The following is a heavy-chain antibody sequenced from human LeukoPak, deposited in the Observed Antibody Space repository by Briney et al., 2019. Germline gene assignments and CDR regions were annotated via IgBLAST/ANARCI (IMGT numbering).Heavy chain of an antibody. CDR3: ARVNYYGSGSYKAFDI. J-gene: IGHJ3*02. Sequence: GGSLRLSCAASGFTFSSYAMSWVRQAPGKGLEWVSAISGSGGSTYYADSVKGRFTISRDNSKNTLYLQMNSLRAEDTAVYYCARVNYYGSGSYKAFDIWGQGTMVTVSS. CDR1: GFTFSSYA. D-gene: IGHD3-10*01. CDR2: ISGSGGST. V-gene: IGHV3-23*01.